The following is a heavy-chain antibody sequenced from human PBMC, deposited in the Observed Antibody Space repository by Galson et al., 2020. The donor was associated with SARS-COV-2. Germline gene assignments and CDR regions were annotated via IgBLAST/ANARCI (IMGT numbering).Heavy chain of an antibody. CDR1: GGSISSGGYY. Sequence: SETLSLTCTVSGGSISSGGYYWSWIRQHPGKGLEWIGYIYYSGSTYYNPSLKSRVTISVDTSKNQFSLKLSSVTAADTAVYYCARVRYDSSGLPADFDYWGQGTLVTVSS. J-gene: IGHJ4*02. D-gene: IGHD3-22*01. CDR3: ARVRYDSSGLPADFDY. CDR2: IYYSGST. V-gene: IGHV4-31*03.